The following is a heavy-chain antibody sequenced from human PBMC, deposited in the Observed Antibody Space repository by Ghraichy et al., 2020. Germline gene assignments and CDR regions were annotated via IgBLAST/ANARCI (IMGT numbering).Heavy chain of an antibody. CDR3: ARARGDGAGDY. V-gene: IGHV3-48*01. CDR1: GFAFSSYS. J-gene: IGHJ4*02. Sequence: GGSLRLSCAASGFAFSSYSMNWVRQAPGKGLEWVSYIGSSSPIYYADSVKGRFTISRDNAKNSLYLQMNSLRAADTAVYYCARARGDGAGDYWGQGTLVTVSS. CDR2: IGSSSPI. D-gene: IGHD4-17*01.